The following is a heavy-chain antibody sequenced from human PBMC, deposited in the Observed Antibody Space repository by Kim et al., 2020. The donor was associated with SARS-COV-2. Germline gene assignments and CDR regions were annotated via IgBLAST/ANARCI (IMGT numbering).Heavy chain of an antibody. CDR1: GGSISSSSYY. CDR3: ARQGYPGLIRDYFDY. CDR2: IYYSGST. Sequence: SETLSLTCTVSGGSISSSSYYWGWIRQPPGKGLEWIGSIYYSGSTYYNPSLKSRVTISVDTSKNQFSLKLSSVTAADTAVYYCARQGYPGLIRDYFDYWGQGTLVTVSS. D-gene: IGHD6-13*01. J-gene: IGHJ4*02. V-gene: IGHV4-39*01.